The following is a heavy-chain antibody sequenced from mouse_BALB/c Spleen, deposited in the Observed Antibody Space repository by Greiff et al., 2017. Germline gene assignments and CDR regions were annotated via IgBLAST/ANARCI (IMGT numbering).Heavy chain of an antibody. V-gene: IGHV1S56*01. D-gene: IGHD1-3*01. Sequence: VQLQQSGPELVKPGASVRISCKASGYTFSSYYIHWVKQRPGQGLEWIGWIYPGNVNTKYNEKFKGKATLTADKSSSTAYMQLSSLTSEDSAVYFCARGEGKDYAMDYWGQGTSVTVSS. CDR2: IYPGNVNT. CDR1: GYTFSSYY. CDR3: ARGEGKDYAMDY. J-gene: IGHJ4*01.